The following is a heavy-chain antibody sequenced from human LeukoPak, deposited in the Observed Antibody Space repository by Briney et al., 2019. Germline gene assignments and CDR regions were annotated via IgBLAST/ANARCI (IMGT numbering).Heavy chain of an antibody. D-gene: IGHD3-3*01. CDR1: GCTFSSYA. J-gene: IGHJ4*02. CDR3: ARTYYDFWSGSRTFDY. Sequence: HPGGSLRLSCAASGCTFSSYAMHWVRQAPGKGLEWVAVISYDGSNKYYADSVKGRFTISRDNSKNTLYLQMNSLRAEDTAVYYCARTYYDFWSGSRTFDYWGQGTLVTVSS. V-gene: IGHV3-30-3*01. CDR2: ISYDGSNK.